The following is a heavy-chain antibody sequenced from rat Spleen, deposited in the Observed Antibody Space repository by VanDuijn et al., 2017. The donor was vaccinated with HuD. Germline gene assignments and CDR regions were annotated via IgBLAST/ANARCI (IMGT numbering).Heavy chain of an antibody. V-gene: IGHV2-63*01. CDR1: GFSLISYS. CDR2: MWYDGDT. CDR3: TREGGTYWYFDF. Sequence: QVQLKESGPGLVQPSQTLSLTCTVSGFSLISYSVHWVRQPPGKGPEWMGRMWYDGDTAYNSALKSRLSISRDTSKNQVFLKMNSLQTDDTGTYFCTREGGTYWYFDFWGPGTMVTVSS. J-gene: IGHJ1*01. D-gene: IGHD5-1*01.